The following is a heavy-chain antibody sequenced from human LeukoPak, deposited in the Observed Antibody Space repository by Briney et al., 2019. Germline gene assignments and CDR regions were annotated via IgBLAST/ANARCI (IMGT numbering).Heavy chain of an antibody. Sequence: ESGPALVHPTPTLTLTCTFSGFSLGTSGMCVNWICQPPVKALEWIARIDWDDEKYYSTSLKTRLTISKDTSKYQVVLTMTNVDPVDTATYYCARIGVEGGYQPIHFDYWGQGTLVTVSS. CDR2: IDWDDEK. V-gene: IGHV2-70*10. D-gene: IGHD3-16*02. J-gene: IGHJ4*02. CDR3: ARIGVEGGYQPIHFDY. CDR1: GFSLGTSGMC.